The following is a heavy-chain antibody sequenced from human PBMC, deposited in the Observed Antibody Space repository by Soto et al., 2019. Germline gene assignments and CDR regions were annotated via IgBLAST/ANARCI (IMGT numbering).Heavy chain of an antibody. V-gene: IGHV3-30*18. J-gene: IGHJ4*02. CDR1: GFTFSNYG. CDR3: AKGSFSAHPFLDH. CDR2: ISSDGNDN. Sequence: QVQLVESGGGVVQPGRSLRLSCAASGFTFSNYGMHWVRQAPGKGLEWVTTISSDGNDNYYAGSVKGRFTISRDNSENALDLHMNGLRAEDTAVYYCAKGSFSAHPFLDHWGQGTLVTVSS. D-gene: IGHD6-6*01.